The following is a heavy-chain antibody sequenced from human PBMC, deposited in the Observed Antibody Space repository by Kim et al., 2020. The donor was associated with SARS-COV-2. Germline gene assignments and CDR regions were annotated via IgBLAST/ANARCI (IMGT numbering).Heavy chain of an antibody. CDR1: GFTLSGYW. D-gene: IGHD2-21*02. CDR3: ARDTSGGVVTIDL. V-gene: IGHV3-7*01. Sequence: GGSLRLSCAASGFTLSGYWMSWVRQAPGKGLEWVANIKDDGSQKYYVDSVKGRFTISRDNAKNSLFLQMNFLRAEDTAVYYCARDTSGGVVTIDLWGQGILVTDSS. CDR2: IKDDGSQK. J-gene: IGHJ5*02.